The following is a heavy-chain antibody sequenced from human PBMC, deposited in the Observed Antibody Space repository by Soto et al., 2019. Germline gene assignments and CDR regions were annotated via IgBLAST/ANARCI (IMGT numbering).Heavy chain of an antibody. Sequence: GGSLRLSCAASGFTFSSYWMSWVRQAPGEGLEWVANIKQDGSEKYYVDSVKGRFTISRDNAKNSLYLQMNSLRAEDTAVYYCARMEILLWFGELPSAFDIWGQGTMVTVSS. D-gene: IGHD3-10*01. V-gene: IGHV3-7*03. CDR3: ARMEILLWFGELPSAFDI. CDR2: IKQDGSEK. J-gene: IGHJ3*02. CDR1: GFTFSSYW.